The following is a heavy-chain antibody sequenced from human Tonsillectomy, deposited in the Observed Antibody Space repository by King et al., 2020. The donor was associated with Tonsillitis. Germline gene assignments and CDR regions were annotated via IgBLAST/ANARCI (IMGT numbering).Heavy chain of an antibody. D-gene: IGHD3-16*01. CDR2: ISGSGSPI. Sequence: VQLVESGGGLVQPGGSLRLSCAASGFTFSGYSMNWVRQAPGKGLEWLSYISGSGSPIKFAESVKGRFTISRDNAKNSLFLQMNSLRAEETAVYYCARDLTYAFDYWGQGTLVTVSS. CDR3: ARDLTYAFDY. J-gene: IGHJ4*02. CDR1: GFTFSGYS. V-gene: IGHV3-48*01.